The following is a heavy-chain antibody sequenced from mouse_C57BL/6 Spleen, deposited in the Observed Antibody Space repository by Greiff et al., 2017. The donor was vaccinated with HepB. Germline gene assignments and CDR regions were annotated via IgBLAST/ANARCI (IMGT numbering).Heavy chain of an antibody. CDR2: ISYDGSN. Sequence: VQLQQSGPGLVKPSQSLSLTCSVTGYSITSGYYWTWIRQFPGNKLEWMGYISYDGSNNYNPSLKNRISITRDTSKNQFFLKLNSVTTEDTATYYCARGGTARGFAYWGQGTLVTVSA. J-gene: IGHJ3*01. V-gene: IGHV3-6*01. CDR3: ARGGTARGFAY. CDR1: GYSITSGYY. D-gene: IGHD3-2*01.